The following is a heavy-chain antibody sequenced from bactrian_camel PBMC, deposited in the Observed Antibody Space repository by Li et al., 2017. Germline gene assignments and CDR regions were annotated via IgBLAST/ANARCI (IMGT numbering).Heavy chain of an antibody. V-gene: IGHV3S53*01. Sequence: HVQLVESGGGSVQAGGSLRLSCAVSGSTYSTSYSISCMGWFRQAPGKEREGVARIGSNGATRYADSAKGRFTASKDDAKNTLYLQMNSLKPEDTAMYYCATSLGGSGGTCFRWEDWGQGTQVTVS. CDR2: IGSNGAT. CDR1: GSTYSTSYSISC. CDR3: ATSLGGSGGTCFRWED. D-gene: IGHD7*01. J-gene: IGHJ4*01.